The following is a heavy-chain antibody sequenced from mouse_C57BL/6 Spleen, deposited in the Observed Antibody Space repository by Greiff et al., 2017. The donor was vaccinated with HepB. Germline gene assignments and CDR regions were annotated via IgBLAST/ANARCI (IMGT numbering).Heavy chain of an antibody. Sequence: EVKLVESEGGLVQPGSSMKLSCTASGFTFSDYYMAWVRQVPEKGLEWVANINYDGSSTYYLDSLKSRFIISRDNAKNILYLQMSSLKSEDTATYYCARNYGLMDYWGQGTSVTVSS. J-gene: IGHJ4*01. CDR3: ARNYGLMDY. D-gene: IGHD1-1*01. CDR1: GFTFSDYY. V-gene: IGHV5-16*01. CDR2: INYDGSST.